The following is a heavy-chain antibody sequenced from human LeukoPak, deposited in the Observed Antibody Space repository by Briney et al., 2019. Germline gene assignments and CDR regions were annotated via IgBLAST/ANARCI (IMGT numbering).Heavy chain of an antibody. Sequence: SETLSLTCTVSGGSINSHYWSWLRQPPGKRLEWIGYIYHNGRSDYNPSLKTRVTISIHTSKQHLSLRLTSVTAADTAMYYCARGGALYGDYIAVDGFDVWGQGTMVTVSS. CDR1: GGSINSHY. D-gene: IGHD4-17*01. J-gene: IGHJ3*01. CDR3: ARGGALYGDYIAVDGFDV. CDR2: IYHNGRS. V-gene: IGHV4-59*11.